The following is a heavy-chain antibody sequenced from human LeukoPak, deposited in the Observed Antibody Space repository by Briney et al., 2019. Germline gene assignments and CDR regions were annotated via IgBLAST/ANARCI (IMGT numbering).Heavy chain of an antibody. J-gene: IGHJ3*02. V-gene: IGHV1-46*01. D-gene: IGHD1-26*01. CDR3: ARDKREPRYAFDI. CDR1: GYTFTSNY. CDR2: ISPSGGST. Sequence: GASVKVSCKAFGYTFTSNYMHWVRQAPGQGPEWMGVISPSGGSTTYAQKFQGRVTLTRDMSTSTDYLELSSLRSEDTAVYYCARDKREPRYAFDIWGQGTMVTVSS.